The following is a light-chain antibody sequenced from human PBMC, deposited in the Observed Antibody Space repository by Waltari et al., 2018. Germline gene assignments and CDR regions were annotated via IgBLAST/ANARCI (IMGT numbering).Light chain of an antibody. CDR3: MQALQTQFT. V-gene: IGKV2-28*01. Sequence: DIVMTQSPLSLPVTPGEPASISCRSSQSLLHSNGYNYLDWYLQKPGQSPQLLICLGSNRASGVPDRFSGSGSGTDFTLKISRVEAEDVGVYYCMQALQTQFTFGPGTKVDIK. CDR1: QSLLHSNGYNY. J-gene: IGKJ3*01. CDR2: LGS.